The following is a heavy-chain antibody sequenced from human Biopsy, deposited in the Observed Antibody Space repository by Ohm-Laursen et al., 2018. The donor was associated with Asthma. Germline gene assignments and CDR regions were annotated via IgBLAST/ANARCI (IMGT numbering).Heavy chain of an antibody. CDR3: ARGGYYGDRGRHNGLDV. J-gene: IGHJ6*02. CDR2: VIPIYGTT. V-gene: IGHV1-69*01. CDR1: GDILSSFG. D-gene: IGHD4-17*01. Sequence: SSVKVSCKAHGDILSSFGIKWVRKAPGQGLEWMGGVIPIYGTTHTAQKFQGRATITADESTSTAYMELTSLRKEDTAVYYCARGGYYGDRGRHNGLDVWGQGTTVTVSS.